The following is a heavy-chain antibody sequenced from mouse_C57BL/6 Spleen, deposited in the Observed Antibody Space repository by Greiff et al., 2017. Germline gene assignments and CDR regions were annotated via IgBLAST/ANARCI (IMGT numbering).Heavy chain of an antibody. CDR1: GYTFTSYW. J-gene: IGHJ2*01. Sequence: QVQLQQPGAELVMPGASVKLSCKASGYTFTSYWMHWVKQRPGQGLEWIGEIDPSDSSTNYNQKFKGKSTLTVDKSSSTAYMQLSSLTSEDSAVYYCARRGTDYWGQGTTLTVSS. CDR2: IDPSDSST. CDR3: ARRGTDY. V-gene: IGHV1-69*01. D-gene: IGHD3-3*01.